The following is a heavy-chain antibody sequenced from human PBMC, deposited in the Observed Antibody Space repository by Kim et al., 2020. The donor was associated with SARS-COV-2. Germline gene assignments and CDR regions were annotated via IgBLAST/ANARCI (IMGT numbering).Heavy chain of an antibody. CDR2: ISGSGGST. Sequence: GGSLRLSCAASGFTFSSYAMSWVRQAPGKGLEWVSAISGSGGSTYYADSVKGRFTISRDNSKNTLYLQMNSLRAEDTAVYYCANGGPMIVGRSNWFDPWGQGTLVTVSS. CDR3: ANGGPMIVGRSNWFDP. V-gene: IGHV3-23*01. D-gene: IGHD3-22*01. J-gene: IGHJ5*02. CDR1: GFTFSSYA.